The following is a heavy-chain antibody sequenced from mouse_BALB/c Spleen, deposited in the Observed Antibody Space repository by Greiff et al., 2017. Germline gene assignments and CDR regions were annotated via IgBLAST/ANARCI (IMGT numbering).Heavy chain of an antibody. CDR2: ISSGGST. V-gene: IGHV5-6-5*01. J-gene: IGHJ3*01. Sequence: EVLLVESGGGLVKPGGSLKLSCAASGFTFSSYAMSWVRQTPEKRLEWVASISSGGSTYYPDSVKGRFTISRDNARNILYLQMSSLRSEDTAMYYCARGRLASWFAYWGQGTLVTVSA. CDR1: GFTFSSYA. CDR3: ARGRLASWFAY.